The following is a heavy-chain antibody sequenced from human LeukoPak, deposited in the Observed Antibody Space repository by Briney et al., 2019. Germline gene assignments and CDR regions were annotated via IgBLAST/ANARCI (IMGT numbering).Heavy chain of an antibody. D-gene: IGHD3-22*01. Sequence: GGSLRLSCAASGFTFGSYGMHWVRQAPGKGLEWVAVISYDGSNKYYADSVKGRFTISRDNSKNTLYLQMNSLRAEDTAVYYCAKEVSGYYFDYWGQGTLVTVSS. CDR3: AKEVSGYYFDY. CDR2: ISYDGSNK. V-gene: IGHV3-30*18. CDR1: GFTFGSYG. J-gene: IGHJ4*02.